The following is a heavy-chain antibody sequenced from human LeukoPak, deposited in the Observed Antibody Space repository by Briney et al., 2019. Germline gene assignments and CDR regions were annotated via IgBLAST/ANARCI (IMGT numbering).Heavy chain of an antibody. D-gene: IGHD6-19*01. Sequence: SETLSLTCTVSGGSISSYYWSWIRQPPGKGLEWIGYIYYGGSTNYNPSLKSRVTISVDTSKNQFSLKLSSVTAADTAVYYCTGATTVAGSYFDYWGQGTLVTVSS. CDR3: TGATTVAGSYFDY. V-gene: IGHV4-59*01. CDR1: GGSISSYY. CDR2: IYYGGST. J-gene: IGHJ4*02.